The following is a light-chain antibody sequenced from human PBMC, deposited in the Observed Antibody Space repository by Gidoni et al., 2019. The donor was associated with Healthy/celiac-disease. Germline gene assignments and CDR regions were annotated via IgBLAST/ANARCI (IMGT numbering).Light chain of an antibody. Sequence: SYELTQPPSVSVSPGQTGSITCSGDKLGDKYACWYQQKPGQSPVLVIYQDSKRPSGIPERFSGSNSGNTATLTISGTQAMDEADYYCQAWDSSTAPVFGTGTKVTVL. J-gene: IGLJ1*01. CDR2: QDS. CDR1: KLGDKY. V-gene: IGLV3-1*01. CDR3: QAWDSSTAPV.